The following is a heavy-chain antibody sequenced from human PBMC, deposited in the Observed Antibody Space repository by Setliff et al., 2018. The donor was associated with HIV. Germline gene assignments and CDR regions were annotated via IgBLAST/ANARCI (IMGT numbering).Heavy chain of an antibody. J-gene: IGHJ5*02. Sequence: GASVKVSCKASGYTFSSYGVNWVRQAPGQGLEWMGWISADNGNTKYAQKFQGRVTITTDTSTRTVYMELRSLRSDDTAVYYCAKCSEMLGTPATSSGYYCGWFDPWGQGTLVTVSS. D-gene: IGHD3-22*01. CDR1: GYTFSSYG. V-gene: IGHV1-18*01. CDR3: AKCSEMLGTPATSSGYYCGWFDP. CDR2: ISADNGNT.